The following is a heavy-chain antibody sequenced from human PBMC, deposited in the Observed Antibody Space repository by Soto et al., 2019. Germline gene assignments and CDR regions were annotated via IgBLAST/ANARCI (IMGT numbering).Heavy chain of an antibody. Sequence: SETLSLTCAVSGYPISSGYYWGWIRQPPGKGLEWIGIIHHSGSTYYNPSLRSRITISVDTSKNQFSLKMPSVTAADTAVYYCDRSGGYVAGDYWGQGTLVTVSS. CDR3: DRSGGYVAGDY. CDR1: GYPISSGYY. V-gene: IGHV4-38-2*01. CDR2: IHHSGST. J-gene: IGHJ4*02. D-gene: IGHD5-18*01.